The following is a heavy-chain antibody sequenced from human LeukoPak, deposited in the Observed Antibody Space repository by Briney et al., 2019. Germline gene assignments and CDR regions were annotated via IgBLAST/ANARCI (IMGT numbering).Heavy chain of an antibody. V-gene: IGHV3-7*01. CDR1: GFTFSSYW. CDR3: ARVVESGSYYYYYYMDV. J-gene: IGHJ6*03. D-gene: IGHD1-26*01. CDR2: IKQDGSEK. Sequence: GGSLRLSCAASGFTFSSYWMSWVRQAQGKGLERVANIKQDGSEKYYVDPVKGRFTISRDNAKNSLYLQMNSLRAEDTAVYYCARVVESGSYYYYYYMDVWGKGTTVTVSS.